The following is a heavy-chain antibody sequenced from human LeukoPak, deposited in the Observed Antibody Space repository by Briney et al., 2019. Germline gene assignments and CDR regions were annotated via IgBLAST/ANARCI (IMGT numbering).Heavy chain of an antibody. CDR1: GFTFSSYG. V-gene: IGHV3-30*18. CDR2: ISYDGSNK. CDR3: AKDQFGY. J-gene: IGHJ4*02. D-gene: IGHD3-10*01. Sequence: GGSLRLSCAASGFTFSSYGMHWVRQAPGKGLEWVAVISYDGSNKYYADSVKGRFTISRDNSKNTLYLQMNSLRAEGTAVYYCAKDQFGYWGQGTLVTVSS.